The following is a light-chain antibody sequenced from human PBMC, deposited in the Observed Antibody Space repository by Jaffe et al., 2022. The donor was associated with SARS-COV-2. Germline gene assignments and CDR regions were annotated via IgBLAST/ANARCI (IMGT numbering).Light chain of an antibody. Sequence: SYVLTQPPSMSVAPGQTARITCGGSNVGSKSVHWYQQKPGQAPMLVIYYDTDRPSGIPERFSGSKSANTATLTISWVEAGDEADYYCQVWDTGSDHYVFGTGTQVTVL. CDR2: YDT. J-gene: IGLJ1*01. CDR3: QVWDTGSDHYV. V-gene: IGLV3-21*04. CDR1: NVGSKS.